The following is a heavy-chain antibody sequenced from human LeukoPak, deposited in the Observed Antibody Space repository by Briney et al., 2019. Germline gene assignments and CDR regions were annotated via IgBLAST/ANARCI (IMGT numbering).Heavy chain of an antibody. D-gene: IGHD1-26*01. Sequence: SETLSLICAVSGGSISSRGYSWSWIRQPPGKGLEWIGYIYHSGSTYYNPSLKSRVTISLDRSKNQFSLKLSSLTAADTAVYYCARHYSGSYSVLDYWGQGTLVTVSS. CDR3: ARHYSGSYSVLDY. CDR1: GGSISSRGYS. J-gene: IGHJ4*02. CDR2: IYHSGST. V-gene: IGHV4-30-2*01.